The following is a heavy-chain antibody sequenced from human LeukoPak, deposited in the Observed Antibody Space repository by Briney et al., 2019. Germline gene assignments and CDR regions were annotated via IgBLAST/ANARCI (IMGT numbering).Heavy chain of an antibody. V-gene: IGHV3-11*04. Sequence: GGSLRLSCVASGFTFRDYSMSWIRRAPGKGLEWLSFVSSSATLIYYADSLKGRFTISRDNAKNSLSLQMSSLRAEDTAVYYCARDLHYDILTGYYRRPFDYWGQGTLVTVSS. CDR3: ARDLHYDILTGYYRRPFDY. CDR2: VSSSATLI. CDR1: GFTFRDYS. J-gene: IGHJ4*02. D-gene: IGHD3-9*01.